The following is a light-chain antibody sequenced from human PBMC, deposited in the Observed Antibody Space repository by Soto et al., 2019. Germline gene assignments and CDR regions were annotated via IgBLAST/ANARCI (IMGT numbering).Light chain of an antibody. V-gene: IGKV3-15*01. CDR3: QQYNNWPPWT. CDR1: QSVSSN. CDR2: DAS. J-gene: IGKJ1*01. Sequence: EIVMTQSPATLSASPGERATLSCRASQSVSSNLAWYQQKPGQAPRLLIYDASTRATGIPARFSGSGSGTECTLTISSLQSEDFAVYYCQQYNNWPPWTFGQGTKVEIK.